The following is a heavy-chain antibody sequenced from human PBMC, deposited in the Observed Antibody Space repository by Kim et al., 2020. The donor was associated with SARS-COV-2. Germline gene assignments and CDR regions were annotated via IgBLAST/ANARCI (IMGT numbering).Heavy chain of an antibody. D-gene: IGHD3-16*01. CDR1: GFTFSCSA. CDR2: IRSKANSYAT. J-gene: IGHJ6*02. CDR3: TRHKALRLGFYYYYGMYV. V-gene: IGHV3-73*01. Sequence: GGSLRLSCAASGFTFSCSAMHWVRQASGKGLEWVGRIRSKANSYATAYSASVKCRFTISRDDSKNTAYLQMNSLKTEDTAVYFCTRHKALRLGFYYYYGMYVTGQGTPFTVS.